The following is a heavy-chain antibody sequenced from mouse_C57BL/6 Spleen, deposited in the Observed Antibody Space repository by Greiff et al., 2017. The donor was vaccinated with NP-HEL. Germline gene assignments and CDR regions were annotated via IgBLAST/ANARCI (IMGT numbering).Heavy chain of an antibody. CDR2: IYPGDGDT. Sequence: QVQLKESGPELVKPGASVKISCKASGYAFSSSWMNWVKQRPGKGLEWIGRIYPGDGDTNYNGKFKGKATLTAAKSSSTAYMQLSSLTSEDAAVYCCAGYDYRYFDVWGTGTTVTVAS. CDR3: AGYDYRYFDV. V-gene: IGHV1-82*01. D-gene: IGHD2-3*01. CDR1: GYAFSSSW. J-gene: IGHJ1*03.